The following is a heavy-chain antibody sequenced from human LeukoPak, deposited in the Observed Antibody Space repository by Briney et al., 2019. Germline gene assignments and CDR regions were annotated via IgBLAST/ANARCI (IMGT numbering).Heavy chain of an antibody. Sequence: PGGSLRLSCAASGLTSSSYWMHWVRHAPGKGLVWVSRINSAGSSSSYADSVKGRFTISRDNAKNTLYLQMNSLRAEDTAVYYCARDNVDIVATTYYYYYYYMDVWGKGTTVTVSS. CDR1: GLTSSSYW. CDR2: INSAGSSS. CDR3: ARDNVDIVATTYYYYYYYMDV. V-gene: IGHV3-74*01. D-gene: IGHD5-12*01. J-gene: IGHJ6*03.